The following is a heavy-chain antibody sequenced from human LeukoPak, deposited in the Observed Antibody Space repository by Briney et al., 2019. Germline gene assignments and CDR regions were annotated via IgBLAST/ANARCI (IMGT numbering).Heavy chain of an antibody. J-gene: IGHJ5*02. Sequence: SGGSLRLSCAASGFTFDDYGMSWVRQAPGKGLEWVSGINWNDGSTGYADSVKGRFTISRDNAENSLYLQMNSLRAEDTAVYYCARELLENYYDSSGYYYDGRWFDPWGQGTLVTVSS. CDR1: GFTFDDYG. D-gene: IGHD3-22*01. CDR2: INWNDGST. CDR3: ARELLENYYDSSGYYYDGRWFDP. V-gene: IGHV3-20*04.